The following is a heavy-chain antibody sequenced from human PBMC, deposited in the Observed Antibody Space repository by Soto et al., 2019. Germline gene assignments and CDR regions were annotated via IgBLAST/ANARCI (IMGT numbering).Heavy chain of an antibody. D-gene: IGHD3-3*01. Sequence: QVQLVESGGGVVQPGRSLRLSCAASGFTFSSYAMHWVRQAPGKGLEWVAVISYDGSNKYYADTVKGRFTISRDNSKNTLYLQMNSLRAEDTAVYYCARAYSISQVARNWFDPWGQGTLVTVSS. CDR3: ARAYSISQVARNWFDP. V-gene: IGHV3-30-3*01. CDR1: GFTFSSYA. J-gene: IGHJ5*02. CDR2: ISYDGSNK.